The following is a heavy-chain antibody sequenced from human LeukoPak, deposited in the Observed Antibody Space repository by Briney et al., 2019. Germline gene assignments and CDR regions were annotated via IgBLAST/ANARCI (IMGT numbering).Heavy chain of an antibody. CDR1: GFTFSSYS. Sequence: PGGSLRLSCAASGFTFSSYSMNWVRQAPGKGLEWVSSISSSSSYIYYADSVKGRFTISRDNAKNSLYLQMNSLRAEDTAVYYCASAGGVVVVAAAYYGGQGTLVTVS. CDR3: ASAGGVVVVAAAYY. CDR2: ISSSSSYI. V-gene: IGHV3-21*01. D-gene: IGHD2-15*01. J-gene: IGHJ4*02.